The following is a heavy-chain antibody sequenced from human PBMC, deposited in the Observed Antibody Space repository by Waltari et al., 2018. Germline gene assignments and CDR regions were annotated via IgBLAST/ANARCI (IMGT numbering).Heavy chain of an antibody. Sequence: QVQLQESGPGLVKPSETLPLTCPVSGGSISSNSWTWIRQPPGKGLEWIGYIYYSGGTNYNPSLKSLFTISVDTSKNHFSLKLSSVTAADTAVYYCARPRYCSSTSCSSFDYWGQGTLVTVSS. CDR1: GGSISSNS. CDR2: IYYSGGT. D-gene: IGHD2-2*01. CDR3: ARPRYCSSTSCSSFDY. J-gene: IGHJ4*02. V-gene: IGHV4-59*08.